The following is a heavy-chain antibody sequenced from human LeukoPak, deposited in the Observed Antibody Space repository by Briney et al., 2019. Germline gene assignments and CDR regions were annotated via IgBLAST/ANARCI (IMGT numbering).Heavy chain of an antibody. CDR3: ARSESYTRRTPNRYFDY. Sequence: SETLSLTCAVYGGSFSDYYWGWVRQSPGKGLEWIGKKNQKGGTNYNPSLKSRVMISLDTSTNQFSLKLSSVTAADTAVYYCARSESYTRRTPNRYFDYWGQGTLVTVSS. CDR2: KNQKGGT. V-gene: IGHV4-34*01. CDR1: GGSFSDYY. J-gene: IGHJ4*02. D-gene: IGHD3-10*01.